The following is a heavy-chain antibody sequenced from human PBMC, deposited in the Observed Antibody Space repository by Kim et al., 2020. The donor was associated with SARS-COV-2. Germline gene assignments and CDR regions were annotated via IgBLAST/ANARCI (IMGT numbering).Heavy chain of an antibody. CDR2: IYYSGST. J-gene: IGHJ4*02. CDR1: GGSISSYY. D-gene: IGHD1-26*01. V-gene: IGHV4-59*08. CDR3: ARQRGAANDY. Sequence: SETLSLTCTVSGGSISSYYWSWIRQPPGKGLEWIGYIYYSGSTNYNPSLKSRVTISVDTSKNQFSLKLSSVTAADTAVYYCARQRGAANDYWGQGTLVTVSS.